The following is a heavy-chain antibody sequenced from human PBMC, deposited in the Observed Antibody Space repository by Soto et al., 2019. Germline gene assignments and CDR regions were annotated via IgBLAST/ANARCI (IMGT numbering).Heavy chain of an antibody. Sequence: GGSLRLSCAASGFTFSSYAMSWVRQAPGKGLEWVSAISGSGGSTYYADSVKGRFTISRDNSKNTLYLQMNSLRAEDTAVYYCAKLPTEGYDFWSGYYNWFDPWGQGTLVTVSS. V-gene: IGHV3-23*01. J-gene: IGHJ5*02. CDR2: ISGSGGST. CDR1: GFTFSSYA. CDR3: AKLPTEGYDFWSGYYNWFDP. D-gene: IGHD3-3*01.